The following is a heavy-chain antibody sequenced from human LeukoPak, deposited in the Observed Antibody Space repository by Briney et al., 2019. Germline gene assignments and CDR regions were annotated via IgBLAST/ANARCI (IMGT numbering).Heavy chain of an antibody. D-gene: IGHD3-10*01. CDR2: IYTSGTT. CDR3: ARAPYYYGSGSIDY. Sequence: SETLSLTCTVSGGSISSYYWSWIRQPAGKGLEWVGRIYTSGTTNYNPSLKSRVTISVDTSKNQFSLKLSSVTAADTAVYYCARAPYYYGSGSIDYWGQGTLVTVSS. CDR1: GGSISSYY. V-gene: IGHV4-4*07. J-gene: IGHJ4*02.